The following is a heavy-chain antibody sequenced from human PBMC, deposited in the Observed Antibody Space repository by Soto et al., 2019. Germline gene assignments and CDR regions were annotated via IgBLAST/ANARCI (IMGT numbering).Heavy chain of an antibody. CDR3: ARGPVVTPFVDY. CDR1: GASVSSGNYY. D-gene: IGHD2-21*02. J-gene: IGHJ4*02. V-gene: IGHV4-61*01. CDR2: IYYSGST. Sequence: ASETLSLTCTVSGASVSSGNYYWSWIRQPPGKGLEWIGHIYYSGSTNYNPSLKSRVTISVDTSKNQFSLKLSSVSAADTAVYYCARGPVVTPFVDYWGQGTLVTVSS.